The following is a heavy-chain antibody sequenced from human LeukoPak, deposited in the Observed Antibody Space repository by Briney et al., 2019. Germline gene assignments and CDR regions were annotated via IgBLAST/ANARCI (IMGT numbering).Heavy chain of an antibody. V-gene: IGHV3-23*01. CDR2: TSGSGSST. D-gene: IGHD5-18*01. CDR1: GFTFTSYA. CDR3: AKDRDTAMVTFDY. Sequence: GGSLRLSCAASGFTFTSYAMNWVRQAPGKGLEWVSTTSGSGSSTYYVDSVKGRFTISRDNSKNTLYLQMNSLRAEDTAEYYCAKDRDTAMVTFDYWGQGTLVTVSS. J-gene: IGHJ4*02.